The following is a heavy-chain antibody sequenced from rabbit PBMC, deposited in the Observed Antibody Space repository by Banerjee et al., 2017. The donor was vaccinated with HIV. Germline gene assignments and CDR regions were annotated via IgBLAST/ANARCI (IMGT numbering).Heavy chain of an antibody. CDR3: ARGSSVGYYYYGMDL. V-gene: IGHV1S40*01. Sequence: QSLEESGGDLVKPEGSLTLTCTASGFTISSSYYMCWVRQAPGKGLEWIGCIYAGDGNTYYASWAKGRFTISKTSSTTVTLQMTSLTAADTAAYFCARGSSVGYYYYGMDLWGPGTLVTVS. CDR2: IYAGDGNT. CDR1: GFTISSSYY. D-gene: IGHD1-1*01. J-gene: IGHJ6*01.